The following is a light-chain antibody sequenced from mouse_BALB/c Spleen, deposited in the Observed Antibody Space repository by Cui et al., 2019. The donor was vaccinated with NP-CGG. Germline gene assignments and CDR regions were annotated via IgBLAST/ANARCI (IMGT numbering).Light chain of an antibody. V-gene: IGLV1*01. Sequence: QAGVTPESCPTTSPGETVTLTCRSSTGAVTTSNYANWVQEKSDHLFTGLIGGTNNRAPGVPARFSGSLIGDKAALTITGAQTEDEAIYFCALWYSNHWVFGGGTKLTVL. J-gene: IGLJ1*01. CDR1: TGAVTTSNY. CDR3: ALWYSNHWV. CDR2: GTN.